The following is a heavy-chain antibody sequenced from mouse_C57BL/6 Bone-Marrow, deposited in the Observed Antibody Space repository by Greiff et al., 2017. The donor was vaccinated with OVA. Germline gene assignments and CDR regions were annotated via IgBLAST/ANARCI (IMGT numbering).Heavy chain of an antibody. CDR2: IDPSDSYT. CDR3: ARPYYGSSSLRYFDV. CDR1: GYTFTSYW. J-gene: IGHJ1*03. V-gene: IGHV1-69*01. D-gene: IGHD1-1*01. Sequence: VQLQQPGAELVMPGASVKLSCKASGYTFTSYWMHWVKQRPGQGLEWIGEIDPSDSYTNYNQKFKGKSTLTIDKSSSTAYMQLSSLTSEDSAVYYCARPYYGSSSLRYFDVWGTGTTVTVSS.